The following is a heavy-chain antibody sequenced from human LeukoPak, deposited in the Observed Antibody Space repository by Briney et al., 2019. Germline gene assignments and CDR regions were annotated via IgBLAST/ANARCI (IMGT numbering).Heavy chain of an antibody. CDR3: ARERITMVRVVIRRGNWFDP. Sequence: SETLSLTCAVYGGSFSGYYWSWIRQPPGKGLEWIGEINHSGSTNYNPSLKSRVTISVDTSKNQFSLKLSSVTAADTAVYYCARERITMVRVVIRRGNWFDPWGQGTLVTVSS. J-gene: IGHJ5*02. CDR2: INHSGST. V-gene: IGHV4-34*01. CDR1: GGSFSGYY. D-gene: IGHD3-10*01.